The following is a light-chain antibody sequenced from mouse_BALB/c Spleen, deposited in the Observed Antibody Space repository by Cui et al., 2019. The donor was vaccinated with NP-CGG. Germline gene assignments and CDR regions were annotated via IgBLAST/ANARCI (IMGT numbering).Light chain of an antibody. J-gene: IGLJ1*01. V-gene: IGLV1*01. Sequence: HAVVTQASALTTSPGDTVTLTCRSSTGAVTTSNYANWVQEKPDHLFTGLIGGTNNRAPGVPARFSGSLIGDKAALTITGAQTEDEAIYFCALWYSNHWVFGGGTKLTVL. CDR3: ALWYSNHWV. CDR1: TGAVTTSNY. CDR2: GTN.